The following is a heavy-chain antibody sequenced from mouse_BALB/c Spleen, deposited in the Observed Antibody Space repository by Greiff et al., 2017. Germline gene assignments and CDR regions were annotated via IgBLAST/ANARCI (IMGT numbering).Heavy chain of an antibody. CDR3: ARVRYGNYVGAMDY. Sequence: EVQLVESGGGLVKPGGSLKLSCAASGFTFSDYYMYWVRQTPEKRLEWVATISDGGSYTYYPDSVKGRFTISRDNAKNNLYLQMSSLKSEDTAMYYCARVRYGNYVGAMDYWGQGTSVTVSS. CDR1: GFTFSDYY. V-gene: IGHV5-4*02. CDR2: ISDGGSYT. J-gene: IGHJ4*01. D-gene: IGHD2-10*02.